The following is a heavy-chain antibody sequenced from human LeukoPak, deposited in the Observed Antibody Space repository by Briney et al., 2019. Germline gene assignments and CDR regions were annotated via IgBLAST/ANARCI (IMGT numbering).Heavy chain of an antibody. V-gene: IGHV3-43*02. Sequence: GGSLRLSCAASGFTFDDYTMHWVRQAPGKGLEWVSLISGDGGSTYYADSVKGRFTISRDNSKNSLYLQMNSLRTEDTALYYCAVGLMVIDYWGQGTLVTVSS. J-gene: IGHJ4*02. CDR1: GFTFDDYT. CDR2: ISGDGGST. CDR3: AVGLMVIDY. D-gene: IGHD3-10*01.